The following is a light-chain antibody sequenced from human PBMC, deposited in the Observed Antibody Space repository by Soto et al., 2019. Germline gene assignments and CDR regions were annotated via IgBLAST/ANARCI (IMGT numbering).Light chain of an antibody. CDR3: SSYTDSTTPVV. CDR2: DVS. J-gene: IGLJ2*01. Sequence: QPALTQPASVSGSPGQSITISCTGTSSDIGGYNSVSWYQQHPGKAPKLLIFDVSRRPSGISNRFSASKSGNTASLTISGLQAVDEADYYCSSYTDSTTPVVFGGGTKVTVL. CDR1: SSDIGGYNS. V-gene: IGLV2-14*03.